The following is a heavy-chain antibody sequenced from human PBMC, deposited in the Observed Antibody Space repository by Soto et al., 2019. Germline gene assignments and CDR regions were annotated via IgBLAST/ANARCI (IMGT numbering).Heavy chain of an antibody. J-gene: IGHJ3*02. CDR1: GYTFTSHT. V-gene: IGHV1-18*01. CDR2: ISAYNGNT. D-gene: IGHD6-6*01. Sequence: QVQLVQSGPEVKKPGASVKVSCKASGYTFTSHTIGWVRQAPGQGLEWMGWISAYNGNTNYAHKVQGRLTMTSEASTSTAYMELKSLRSDDTALYYCARMRTIAARGNDAFDIWGQGTMVNVSS. CDR3: ARMRTIAARGNDAFDI.